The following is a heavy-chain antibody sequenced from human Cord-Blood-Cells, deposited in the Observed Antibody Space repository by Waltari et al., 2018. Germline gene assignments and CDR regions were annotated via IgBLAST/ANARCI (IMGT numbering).Heavy chain of an antibody. CDR2: INHSGST. CDR3: ARGTWYYDFWSGYLNWFDP. D-gene: IGHD3-3*01. V-gene: IGHV4-34*01. Sequence: QVQLQQWGAGLLTPSETLSLTCAVYGGSFSGYYWSRIRQPPGQGLEWIGEINHSGSTNYNPSLKSRVTISVDTSKNQFSLKLSSVTAADTAVYYCARGTWYYDFWSGYLNWFDPWGQGTLVTVSS. J-gene: IGHJ5*02. CDR1: GGSFSGYY.